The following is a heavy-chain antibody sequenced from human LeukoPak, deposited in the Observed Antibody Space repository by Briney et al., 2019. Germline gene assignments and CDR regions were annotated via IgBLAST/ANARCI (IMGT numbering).Heavy chain of an antibody. Sequence: SSETLSLTCAVYGGSFSGYYWSWIRQPPGKGLEWIGEINHSGSTNYNPSLRSRVTISVDTSKNQFSLKLSSVTAADTAVYYCARAGNMGSGWYRDYWGQGTLVTVSS. D-gene: IGHD6-19*01. V-gene: IGHV4-34*01. CDR1: GGSFSGYY. J-gene: IGHJ4*02. CDR3: ARAGNMGSGWYRDY. CDR2: INHSGST.